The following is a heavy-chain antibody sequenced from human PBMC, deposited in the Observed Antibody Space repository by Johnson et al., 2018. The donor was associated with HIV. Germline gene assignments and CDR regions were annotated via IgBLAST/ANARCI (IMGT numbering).Heavy chain of an antibody. J-gene: IGHJ3*02. CDR3: AKDITPWAFFQWHDVFDI. CDR1: GFTFGHFA. CDR2: MSWNSGSV. D-gene: IGHD4-23*01. Sequence: VQLVESGGGLVQPGGSLRLSCAASGFTFGHFAIHWVRQPPGKGLEWVSGMSWNSGSVGYADSVKGRFTISRDNAKNSLDLQMNSLRPDDTALYYCAKDITPWAFFQWHDVFDIWGQGTMVTVSS. V-gene: IGHV3-9*01.